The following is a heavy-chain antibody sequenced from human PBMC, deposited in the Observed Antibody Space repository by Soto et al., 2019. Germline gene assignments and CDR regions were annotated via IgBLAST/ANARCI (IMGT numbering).Heavy chain of an antibody. CDR2: ISAYNGNT. J-gene: IGHJ4*02. Sequence: ASVKVSCKASGYTFTSYGISWVRQAPGQGLEWMGWISAYNGNTSYAQKLQGRVTMTTDTSTSTAYMELRSLRSDDTAVYYCATGDYYDSSGYHSVDYWGQGTLVTVS. D-gene: IGHD3-22*01. CDR1: GYTFTSYG. CDR3: ATGDYYDSSGYHSVDY. V-gene: IGHV1-18*01.